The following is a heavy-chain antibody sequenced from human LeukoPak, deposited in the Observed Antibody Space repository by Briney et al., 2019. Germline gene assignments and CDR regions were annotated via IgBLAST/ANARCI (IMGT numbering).Heavy chain of an antibody. CDR3: VRDWVGSGYYFDY. Sequence: GGSLRLSCTVSGFTVSSNSMSWVRQAPGKGLEWVSFIYSGGNTHNSDSVKGRFTISRDNSKNTLYLQMNSLRAEDTAVYYCVRDWVGSGYYFDYWGQGTLVTVSS. J-gene: IGHJ4*02. V-gene: IGHV3-53*01. CDR1: GFTVSSNS. CDR2: IYSGGNT. D-gene: IGHD3-22*01.